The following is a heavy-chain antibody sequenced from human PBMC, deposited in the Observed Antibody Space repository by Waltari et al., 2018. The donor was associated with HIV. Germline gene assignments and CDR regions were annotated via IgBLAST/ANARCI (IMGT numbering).Heavy chain of an antibody. Sequence: EVQLVESGGGLVQPGGSLRLSCAASGFTFSSYWMHWVRQAPGKGLVWFSRINSDGSSTSYADSVKGRFTISRDNAKNTLYLQMNSLRAEDTAVYYCARLGYVWGSYRSPRAFDIWGQGTMVTVSS. V-gene: IGHV3-74*01. D-gene: IGHD3-16*02. CDR3: ARLGYVWGSYRSPRAFDI. J-gene: IGHJ3*02. CDR1: GFTFSSYW. CDR2: INSDGSST.